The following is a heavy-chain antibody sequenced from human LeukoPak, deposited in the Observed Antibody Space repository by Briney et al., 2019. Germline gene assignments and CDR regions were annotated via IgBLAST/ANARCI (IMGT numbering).Heavy chain of an antibody. V-gene: IGHV4-30-4*07. CDR1: GDSISSGGYS. CDR2: IYSSGST. CDR3: ARGWGPAYCGGDCHRHFDY. D-gene: IGHD2-21*02. Sequence: SQTLSLTCAVSGDSISSGGYSWNWIRQLPGEGLEWIGFIYSSGSTYYNPSLKSRVTISVDTSKNQFSLKVASVTAADTAVYYCARGWGPAYCGGDCHRHFDYWGQGTLVTVSS. J-gene: IGHJ4*02.